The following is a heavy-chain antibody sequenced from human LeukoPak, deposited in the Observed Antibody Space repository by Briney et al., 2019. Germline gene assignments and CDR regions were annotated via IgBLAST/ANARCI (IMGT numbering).Heavy chain of an antibody. V-gene: IGHV3-23*01. CDR2: ISGSASST. CDR3: AKAGPHDYGYNWFDP. J-gene: IGHJ5*02. Sequence: GGSLRLSCAASGFTFRGYAMSSVRQAPGKGLEWVSVISGSASSTYYADSVKGRFTISRDNSKNTLYLQMNSLRAEDTAVYYCAKAGPHDYGYNWFDPWGQGTLVTVSS. CDR1: GFTFRGYA. D-gene: IGHD4-17*01.